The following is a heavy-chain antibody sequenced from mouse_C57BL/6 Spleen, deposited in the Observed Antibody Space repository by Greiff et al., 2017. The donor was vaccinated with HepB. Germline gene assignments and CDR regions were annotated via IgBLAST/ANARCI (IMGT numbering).Heavy chain of an antibody. D-gene: IGHD1-1*01. CDR1: GYTFTDYY. CDR2: INPYNGGT. Sequence: VQLQQSGPVLVKPGASVKMSCKASGYTFTDYYMNWVKQSHGKGLEWIGVINPYNGGTSYNQKFKGKATLTVDKSSSTAYMELNSLTSEDSAVYYCARCYYGSSPWFAYWGQGTLVTVSA. V-gene: IGHV1-19*01. J-gene: IGHJ3*01. CDR3: ARCYYGSSPWFAY.